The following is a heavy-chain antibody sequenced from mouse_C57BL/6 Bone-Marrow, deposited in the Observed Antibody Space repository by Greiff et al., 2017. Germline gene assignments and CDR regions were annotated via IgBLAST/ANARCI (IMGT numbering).Heavy chain of an antibody. CDR1: GFTFSDYG. D-gene: IGHD4-1*01. Sequence: EVKVVESGGGLVKPGGSLKLSCAASGFTFSDYGMHWVRQAPEKGREWVAYISSGSSTIYYADTVKGRFTISRDNAKNTLFLQMTSLRSEDTAMYYCAKLGHKDYWGQGTTLTVSS. V-gene: IGHV5-17*01. J-gene: IGHJ2*01. CDR3: AKLGHKDY. CDR2: ISSGSSTI.